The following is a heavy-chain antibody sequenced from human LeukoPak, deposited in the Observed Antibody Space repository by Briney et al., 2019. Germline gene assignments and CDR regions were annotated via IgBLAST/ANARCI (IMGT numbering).Heavy chain of an antibody. CDR1: GYTFTSYG. V-gene: IGHV1-18*01. D-gene: IGHD3-9*01. J-gene: IGHJ4*02. Sequence: ASVKVSCKASGYTFTSYGISWVRQAPGQGLEWMGWISGYNGNTNYAQKFQGRVTMTTDTSTSTVYMELRSLRSDDTAVYYCARGSRPVYNLLTGKRYFDYWGQGTLLTVSS. CDR2: ISGYNGNT. CDR3: ARGSRPVYNLLTGKRYFDY.